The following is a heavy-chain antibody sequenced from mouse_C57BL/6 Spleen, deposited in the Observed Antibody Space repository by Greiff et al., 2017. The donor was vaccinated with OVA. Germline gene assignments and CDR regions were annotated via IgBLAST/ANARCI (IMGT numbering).Heavy chain of an antibody. Sequence: EVHLVESGGDLVKPGGSLKLSCAASGFTFSSYGMSWVRQTPDKRLEWVATISSGGSYTYYPDSVKGRFTISRDNAKNTLYLQMSSLRSVYTAMYDYARYITTVYYAMDYWGQGTSVTVSS. CDR3: ARYITTVYYAMDY. V-gene: IGHV5-6*01. J-gene: IGHJ4*01. D-gene: IGHD1-1*01. CDR2: ISSGGSYT. CDR1: GFTFSSYG.